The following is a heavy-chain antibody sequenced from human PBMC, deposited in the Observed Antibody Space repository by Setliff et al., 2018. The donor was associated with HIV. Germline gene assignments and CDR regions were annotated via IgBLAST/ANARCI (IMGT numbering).Heavy chain of an antibody. CDR2: IIPKSGGT. CDR1: GYTFTDNY. J-gene: IGHJ3*02. Sequence: GASVNVSCKASGYTFTDNYIHWVRQAPGQGLEWMGWIIPKSGGTNYAQRFQVRVTMTRDTSISTAYMELSRLRSDDTAVYYCAREVYYDSSPGGHDAFDIWGQGTMVTVS. CDR3: AREVYYDSSPGGHDAFDI. V-gene: IGHV1-2*02. D-gene: IGHD3-22*01.